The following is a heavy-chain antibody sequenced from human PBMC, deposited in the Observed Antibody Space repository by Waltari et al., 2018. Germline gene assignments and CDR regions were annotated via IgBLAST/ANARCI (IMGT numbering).Heavy chain of an antibody. V-gene: IGHV3-23*01. CDR2: ISGSGGST. CDR1: GFTFSRYA. Sequence: EVQLLESGGGLVQPGRSLRLPCDACGFTFSRYAISWVPHAPGKGLEWVSAISGSGGSTYYADSVKGRFTISRDNSKNTLYLQMNSLRAEDTAVYYCAKIPMVRGVYAFDIWGQGTMVTVSS. D-gene: IGHD3-10*01. J-gene: IGHJ3*02. CDR3: AKIPMVRGVYAFDI.